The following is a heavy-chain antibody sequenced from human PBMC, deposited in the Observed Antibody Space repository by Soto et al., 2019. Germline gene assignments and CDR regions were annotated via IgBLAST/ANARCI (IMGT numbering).Heavy chain of an antibody. V-gene: IGHV4-30-4*01. Sequence: SETLSLTCTVSGGSISSGDYYWSWIRQPPGKGLEWSGYIYYSGSTYCNPSLKSRVTISLDTSQNQFSLNLSSVTDADTAVYYCARSYDSSGPAGYWGQGTLVTVSS. CDR1: GGSISSGDYY. J-gene: IGHJ4*02. CDR3: ARSYDSSGPAGY. CDR2: IYYSGST. D-gene: IGHD3-22*01.